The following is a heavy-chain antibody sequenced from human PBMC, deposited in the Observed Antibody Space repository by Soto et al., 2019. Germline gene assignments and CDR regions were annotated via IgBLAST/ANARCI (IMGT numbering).Heavy chain of an antibody. CDR1: GFSFSDHY. D-gene: IGHD3-22*01. V-gene: IGHV3-72*01. CDR3: ARVSSDWPPNDIDA. J-gene: IGHJ6*02. CDR2: VRKKVNAYTT. Sequence: PGGSLRLSCEASGFSFSDHYMDWVRQAPGKGLEWVGRVRKKVNAYTTEYAASVKGRFTISRDDSNKSMYLQMNSLKTEDTAVYFCARVSSDWPPNDIDAWGQGTMVTVSS.